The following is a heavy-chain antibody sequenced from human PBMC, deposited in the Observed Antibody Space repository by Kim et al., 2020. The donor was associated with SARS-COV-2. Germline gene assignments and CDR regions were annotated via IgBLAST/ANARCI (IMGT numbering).Heavy chain of an antibody. CDR3: ARCSGRKFDS. D-gene: IGHD6-25*01. CDR2: NP. V-gene: IGHV1-3*01. Sequence: NPKYSQEFQGRVTLTRDTSASTVYWELISLGSEDTAVYYCARCSGRKFDSWGQGTLVTVPS. J-gene: IGHJ4*02.